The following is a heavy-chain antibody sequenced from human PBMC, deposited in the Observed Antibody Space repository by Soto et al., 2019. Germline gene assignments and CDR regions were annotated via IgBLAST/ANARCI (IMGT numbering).Heavy chain of an antibody. J-gene: IGHJ4*02. D-gene: IGHD3-9*01. Sequence: QLQLQESGPGLVKPSETLSLTCSVSGDSINSDKYYWGWIRQPPGKGLGGIVSIYFRGNTYYNPSLQTRVTISLDKAKSQFSLKLNSVTAADSAVYFCARLEGLATISYYFDFWGQGALVTVSS. CDR2: IYFRGNT. V-gene: IGHV4-39*01. CDR3: ARLEGLATISYYFDF. CDR1: GDSINSDKYY.